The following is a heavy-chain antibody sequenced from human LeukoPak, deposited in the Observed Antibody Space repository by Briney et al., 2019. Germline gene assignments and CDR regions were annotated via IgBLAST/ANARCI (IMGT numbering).Heavy chain of an antibody. Sequence: GASVKVSCKASGGTFSSYAISWVRQAPGQGLEWMGGIIPIFGTSNYAQKFQGRVTITADKSTSTAYMELSSLRSEDTAVYYCARDLNPQPITMVRGEAWGQGTLVTVSS. J-gene: IGHJ5*02. V-gene: IGHV1-69*06. CDR2: IIPIFGTS. CDR1: GGTFSSYA. D-gene: IGHD3-10*01. CDR3: ARDLNPQPITMVRGEA.